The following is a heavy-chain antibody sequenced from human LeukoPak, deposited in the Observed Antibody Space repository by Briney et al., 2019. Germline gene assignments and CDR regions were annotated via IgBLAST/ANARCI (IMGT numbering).Heavy chain of an antibody. V-gene: IGHV4-59*01. CDR2: IYYSGST. Sequence: ETLSLTCTVSGGSISSYYWSWIRQPPGKGLEWIGYIYYSGSTNYNPSLKSRVTISVDTSKNQFSLKLSSVTAADTAMYYCARELGCSGGSCYSDGAFDIWGQGTMVTVSS. D-gene: IGHD2-15*01. J-gene: IGHJ3*02. CDR3: ARELGCSGGSCYSDGAFDI. CDR1: GGSISSYY.